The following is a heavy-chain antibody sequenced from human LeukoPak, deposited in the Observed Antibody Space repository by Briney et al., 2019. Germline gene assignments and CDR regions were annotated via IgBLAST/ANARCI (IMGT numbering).Heavy chain of an antibody. CDR1: GFTFSNYW. CDR2: INRDGSTT. D-gene: IGHD3-10*01. J-gene: IGHJ4*02. CDR3: ARDKKSGESSEIDY. V-gene: IGHV3-74*03. Sequence: GGSLRLSCAASGFTFSNYWVHWVRHAPGRGLVWVSRINRDGSTTKYADSVKGRFTVSRDNAKNTLNLQMNSLRAEDTAVYYCARDKKSGESSEIDYWGQGTLVTVSS.